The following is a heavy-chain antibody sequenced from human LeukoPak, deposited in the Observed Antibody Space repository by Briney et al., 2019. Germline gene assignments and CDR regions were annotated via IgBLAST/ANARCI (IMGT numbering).Heavy chain of an antibody. D-gene: IGHD2-8*01. CDR2: IYSGGST. V-gene: IGHV3-53*04. CDR1: GFTVSSNY. CDR3: ARDGPRLSLDY. J-gene: IGHJ4*02. Sequence: GGSLRLSCAASGFTVSSNYMSWVRQAPGKGLEWVSVIYSGGSTYCADSVKGRFTISRHNSKNTLYLQMNSLRAEDTAVYYCARDGPRLSLDYWGQGTLVTVSS.